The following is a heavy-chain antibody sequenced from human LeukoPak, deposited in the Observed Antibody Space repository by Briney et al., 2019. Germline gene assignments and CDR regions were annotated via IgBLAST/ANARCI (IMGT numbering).Heavy chain of an antibody. CDR3: AKDFSSSSLGSWYFDL. Sequence: PGGSLRLSCAASGFTFSDYGMHWVRQAPGEGLEWVAFIRYEASNKYYGDSVKGRFTVPRDHVKNTLYLQMNSLRAEDTAVYYCAKDFSSSSLGSWYFDLWGRGALVTVYS. J-gene: IGHJ2*01. D-gene: IGHD6-13*01. V-gene: IGHV3-30*02. CDR1: GFTFSDYG. CDR2: IRYEASNK.